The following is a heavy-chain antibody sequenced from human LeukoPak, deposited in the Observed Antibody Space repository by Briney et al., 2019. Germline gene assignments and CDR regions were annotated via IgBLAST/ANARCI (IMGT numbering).Heavy chain of an antibody. V-gene: IGHV4-34*01. CDR2: INHSGST. J-gene: IGHJ4*02. D-gene: IGHD3-22*01. Sequence: SGTLSLTCAVYGGSFSGYYWSWIRQPPGKGLEWIGEINHSGSTNYNPSLKSRVTISVDTSKNQFSLKLSSVTAADTAVYYCARDLGYYDRVWGQGTLVTVSS. CDR3: ARDLGYYDRV. CDR1: GGSFSGYY.